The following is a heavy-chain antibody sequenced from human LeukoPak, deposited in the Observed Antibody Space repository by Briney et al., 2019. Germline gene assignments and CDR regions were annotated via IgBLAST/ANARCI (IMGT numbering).Heavy chain of an antibody. Sequence: PSETLSLTCAVSGGSISSGGYSWSWIRQPPGKGLEWIGYIYHSGSTYYNPSLKSRVTISVDRSKNQFSLKLSSVTAADTAVYYCARGGFDYGSGSYSDHDYWGQGTLVTVSS. D-gene: IGHD3-10*01. CDR1: GGSISSGGYS. V-gene: IGHV4-30-2*01. CDR2: IYHSGST. CDR3: ARGGFDYGSGSYSDHDY. J-gene: IGHJ4*02.